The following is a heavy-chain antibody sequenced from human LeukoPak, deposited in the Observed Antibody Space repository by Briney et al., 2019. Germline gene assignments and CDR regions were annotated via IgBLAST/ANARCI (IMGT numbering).Heavy chain of an antibody. Sequence: SETLSLTCTVSGGSISSYQWSWIRQPPGKALEWIGNIYYSGSAYYNPSLKSRVTISVDTSKNQFSLKLSSVTAADTAVYYCARGYSGYDYVDYYYYMDVWGKGTTVTISS. D-gene: IGHD5-12*01. V-gene: IGHV4-59*08. CDR3: ARGYSGYDYVDYYYYMDV. CDR1: GGSISSYQ. J-gene: IGHJ6*03. CDR2: IYYSGSA.